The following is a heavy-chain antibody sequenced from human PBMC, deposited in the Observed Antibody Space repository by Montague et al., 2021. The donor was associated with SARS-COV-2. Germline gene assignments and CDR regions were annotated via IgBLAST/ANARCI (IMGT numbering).Heavy chain of an antibody. Sequence: SETLSLTCAVHGGSFSTYSWNWIRQPPGKGLEWIGEIHHGGGTNYIPSSKSEVPISADMSKNQFPLKLPSVAAADTAVYYCAGLGDGVVPSPILGVGPYYSYYCIDVWGKGTTVTVSS. CDR3: AGLGDGVVPSPILGVGPYYSYYCIDV. D-gene: IGHD2-2*02. V-gene: IGHV4-34*01. CDR2: IHHGGGT. CDR1: GGSFSTYS. J-gene: IGHJ6*03.